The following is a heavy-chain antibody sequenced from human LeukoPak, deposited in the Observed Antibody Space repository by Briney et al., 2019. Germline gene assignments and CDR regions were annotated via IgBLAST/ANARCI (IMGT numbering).Heavy chain of an antibody. CDR1: GYAFTGYY. CDR3: ARVEGWKSAIDY. CDR2: INPNSGGT. Sequence: GASVKVSCKASGYAFTGYYMHWSRQAPGQGLEWMGRINPNSGGTNYAQKFQGRVTMTRDTSISTAYMELSRLRSDDTAVYYCARVEGWKSAIDYWGQGTLVTVSS. D-gene: IGHD2-15*01. V-gene: IGHV1-2*06. J-gene: IGHJ4*02.